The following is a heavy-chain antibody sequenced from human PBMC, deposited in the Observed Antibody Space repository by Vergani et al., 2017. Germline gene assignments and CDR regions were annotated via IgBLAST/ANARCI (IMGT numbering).Heavy chain of an antibody. V-gene: IGHV3-66*02. CDR2: IDSDGST. J-gene: IGHJ4*02. Sequence: EVQLEESGGGLVQPGGSLRLSCAASGFIVSSNYMSWVRQAPGKGLEWVSLIDSDGSTYYADSVKGRFTISRDISKNTLYLQMNSLRAEDTAVYYCARAPSSGWFYYFDYWGQGTLVTVSS. CDR1: GFIVSSNY. D-gene: IGHD6-19*01. CDR3: ARAPSSGWFYYFDY.